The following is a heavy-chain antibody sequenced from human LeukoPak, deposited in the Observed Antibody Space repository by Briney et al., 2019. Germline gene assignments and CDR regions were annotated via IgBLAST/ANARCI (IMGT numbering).Heavy chain of an antibody. CDR1: GYTFTSYA. V-gene: IGHV1-3*01. CDR3: ARGSRFGELFGAFDI. D-gene: IGHD3-10*02. CDR2: INAGNGNT. J-gene: IGHJ3*02. Sequence: GASVKVSCKASGYTFTSYAMHWVRQAPGQRLEWMGWINAGNGNTKYSQKFQGRVTITRDTSASTAYMELGSLRSEDTAVYYCARGSRFGELFGAFDIWGQGTMVTVSS.